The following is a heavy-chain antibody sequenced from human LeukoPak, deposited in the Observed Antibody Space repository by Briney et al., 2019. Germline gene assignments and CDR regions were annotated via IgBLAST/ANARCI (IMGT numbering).Heavy chain of an antibody. V-gene: IGHV4-39*01. D-gene: IGHD3-3*01. J-gene: IGHJ6*02. CDR1: GGSISSSSYY. Sequence: SETLSLTCTVSGGSISSSSYYWGWIRQPPGKGLEWIGSIYYSGSTYYNPSLKSRVTMSVDTSKNQFSLKLSSVTAADTAVYYCARTYYDFWSGYYTLGSYYYYGMDVWGQGTTVTVSS. CDR3: ARTYYDFWSGYYTLGSYYYYGMDV. CDR2: IYYSGST.